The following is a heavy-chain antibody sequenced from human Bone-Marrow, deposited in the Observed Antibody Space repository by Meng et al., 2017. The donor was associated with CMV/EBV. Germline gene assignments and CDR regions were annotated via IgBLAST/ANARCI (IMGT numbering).Heavy chain of an antibody. D-gene: IGHD6-19*01. CDR2: INPSGGST. J-gene: IGHJ6*02. CDR1: GYTFTSYY. V-gene: IGHV1-46*01. Sequence: ASVKVSCKASGYTFTSYYMHWVRQAPGQGLEWMGIINPSGGSTSYAQKFQGRVTMTRDTSTSTVYMELSSLRSEDTAVYYCARDRGIAVAGKGYYGMAVWGQGTTVPVSS. CDR3: ARDRGIAVAGKGYYGMAV.